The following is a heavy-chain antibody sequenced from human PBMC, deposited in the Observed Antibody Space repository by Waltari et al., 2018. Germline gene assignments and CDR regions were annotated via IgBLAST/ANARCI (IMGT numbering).Heavy chain of an antibody. D-gene: IGHD4-17*01. CDR3: ARGGAPLLGDYGDYGSDYYFDY. CDR2: INHSGST. J-gene: IGHJ4*02. CDR1: GESFSGYY. V-gene: IGHV4-34*01. Sequence: QVQLQQWGAGLLKPSETLSLTCAVYGESFSGYYWSWIRQPPGKGLEWIGEINHSGSTNYNPSLKSRVTISVDTSKNQFSLKLSSVTAADTAVYYCARGGAPLLGDYGDYGSDYYFDYWGQGTLVTVSS.